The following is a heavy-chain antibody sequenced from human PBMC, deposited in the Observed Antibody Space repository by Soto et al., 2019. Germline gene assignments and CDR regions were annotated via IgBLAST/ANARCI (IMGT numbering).Heavy chain of an antibody. D-gene: IGHD3-10*01. J-gene: IGHJ4*02. CDR1: GFTVSSNY. CDR2: IYSGGST. V-gene: IGHV3-66*01. Sequence: GSLRLSCAASGFTVSSNYMSWVRQAPGKGLEWVSVIYSGGSTYYADSVKGRFTISRDNSKNTLYLQMNSLRAEDTAVYYCASGLLTYYYGSGSYSPFDYWGQGTLVTVSS. CDR3: ASGLLTYYYGSGSYSPFDY.